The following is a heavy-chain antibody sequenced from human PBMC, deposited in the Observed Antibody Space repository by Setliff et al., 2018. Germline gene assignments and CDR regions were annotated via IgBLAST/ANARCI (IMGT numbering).Heavy chain of an antibody. V-gene: IGHV1-69-2*01. D-gene: IGHD1-1*01. J-gene: IGHJ4*02. CDR2: IDPRDDFT. Sequence: ASVKVSCKASGYSFSDFYMHWVRQAPGEGLEALGRIDPRDDFTVYAERFKDRLTTTADTSTDTSYMEMSSLRFEDTAVYYCAIDYGPTGTPYHWGQGTPVTVSS. CDR1: GYSFSDFY. CDR3: AIDYGPTGTPYH.